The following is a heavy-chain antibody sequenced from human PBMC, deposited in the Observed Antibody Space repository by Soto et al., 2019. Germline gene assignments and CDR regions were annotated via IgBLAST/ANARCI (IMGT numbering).Heavy chain of an antibody. CDR3: ARRTYAMDV. V-gene: IGHV4-4*02. CDR1: GGSISSSNW. Sequence: QVQLQESGPGLVKPSGTLSLTCAVSGGSISSSNWWSWVRQPPGKGLEWIGEIFHNGNTYSNPSLSGRDTMSAAKSKNQFSLNLDSVTAADPAVYYWARRTYAMDVWGQGTTVTVSS. CDR2: IFHNGNT. J-gene: IGHJ6*01.